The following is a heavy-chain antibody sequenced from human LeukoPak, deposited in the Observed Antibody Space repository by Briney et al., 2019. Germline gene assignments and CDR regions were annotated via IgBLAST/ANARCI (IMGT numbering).Heavy chain of an antibody. CDR3: ACRRYSDTWSDP. CDR1: GNSFTNYW. V-gene: IGHV5-51*01. D-gene: IGHD6-13*01. J-gene: IGHJ5*02. Sequence: GESLKISCKGFGNSFTNYWIGWVRQMPGKGLEWMGIIYPGGSVIHYSPSFHGQVTISADTSISPAYLQWTSLKASDSAMYYCACRRYSDTWSDPWGQGTLVTVSS. CDR2: IYPGGSVI.